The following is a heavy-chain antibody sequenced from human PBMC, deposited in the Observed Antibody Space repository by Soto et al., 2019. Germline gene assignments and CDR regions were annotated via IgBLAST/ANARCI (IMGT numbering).Heavy chain of an antibody. CDR2: IYSSGST. D-gene: IGHD6-13*01. J-gene: IGHJ5*02. CDR3: ARDRAAAGHAWFDP. Sequence: SETLSLTCTVSGGSISSYYWSWIRQPPGKGLEWIGYIYSSGSTNYNPSLKSRVTISVDTSKNQFSLKLSSVTAADTAVYYCARDRAAAGHAWFDPWGQGTLVTVSS. V-gene: IGHV4-59*01. CDR1: GGSISSYY.